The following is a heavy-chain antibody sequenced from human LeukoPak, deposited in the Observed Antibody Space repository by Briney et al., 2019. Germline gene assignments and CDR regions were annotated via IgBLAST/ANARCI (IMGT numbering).Heavy chain of an antibody. Sequence: SQTLSLTCAIAGNSVSSNSAALNWIRQSPSRGLEWLGRTYYRSKWYNDYAVSVKSRITINPDTSKNQFSLQLNSVTPEDTAVYYCARDWGTPPICDYWGQGTLVTVSS. D-gene: IGHD3-16*01. CDR1: GNSVSSNSAA. J-gene: IGHJ4*02. CDR2: TYYRSKWYN. V-gene: IGHV6-1*01. CDR3: ARDWGTPPICDY.